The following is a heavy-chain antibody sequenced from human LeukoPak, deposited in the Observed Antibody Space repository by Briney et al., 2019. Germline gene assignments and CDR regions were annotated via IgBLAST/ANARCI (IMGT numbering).Heavy chain of an antibody. CDR3: ARSGYCSSTSCYSGSHAFDY. CDR2: IYYSGST. D-gene: IGHD2-2*03. J-gene: IGHJ4*02. CDR1: GGSISSYY. V-gene: IGHV4-59*01. Sequence: SETLSLTCTVSGGSISSYYWSWIRQPPGKELERIGYIYYSGSTNYNPSLKSRVTISVDTSKNQFSLKLSTVTAADTAVYYCARSGYCSSTSCYSGSHAFDYWGQGTLVTVSS.